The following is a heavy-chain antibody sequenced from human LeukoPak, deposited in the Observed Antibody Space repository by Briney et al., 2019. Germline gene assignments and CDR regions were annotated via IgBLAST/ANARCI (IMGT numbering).Heavy chain of an antibody. CDR1: GGTFTSYA. Sequence: LVKLSCKPSGGTFTSYAISWVRQAPGQGLEWRGGMIPIFGTANYAQKFQRRVTITADESTSTAYMHLSSLRSEDTAVYYCYSSRERAVDYYGSSSSDYFDYWGQGTLVTVSS. CDR2: MIPIFGTA. D-gene: IGHD3-10*01. CDR3: YSSRERAVDYYGSSSSDYFDY. V-gene: IGHV1-69*01. J-gene: IGHJ4*02.